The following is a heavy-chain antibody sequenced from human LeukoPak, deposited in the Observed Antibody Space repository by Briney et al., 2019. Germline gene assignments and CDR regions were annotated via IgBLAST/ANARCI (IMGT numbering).Heavy chain of an antibody. CDR1: GYSISSGYY. CDR2: IYHSGST. CDR3: ARNQYSGWFDYYYYMDV. D-gene: IGHD6-19*01. V-gene: IGHV4-38-2*01. J-gene: IGHJ6*03. Sequence: SETLSLTCAVSGYSISSGYYWGWIRQPPGKGLEWIGSIYHSGSTYYNPSLKSRVTISVDTSKNQFSLKLSSVTAADTAVYYCARNQYSGWFDYYYYMDVWGKGTTVTVSS.